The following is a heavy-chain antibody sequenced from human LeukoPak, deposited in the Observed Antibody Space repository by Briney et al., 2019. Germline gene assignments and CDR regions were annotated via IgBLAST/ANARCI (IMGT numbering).Heavy chain of an antibody. J-gene: IGHJ4*02. D-gene: IGHD3-22*01. Sequence: PSETLSLTCAVSGYSISSGYYWGWIRQSPGKGLEWIGSIDRSGSRYYNPSLKSRVTLSVDTSENQFSLQLGSVTAADRALYYCARSGDYIKEGFDYWGQGTLVTVSS. CDR2: IDRSGSR. CDR3: ARSGDYIKEGFDY. CDR1: GYSISSGYY. V-gene: IGHV4-38-2*01.